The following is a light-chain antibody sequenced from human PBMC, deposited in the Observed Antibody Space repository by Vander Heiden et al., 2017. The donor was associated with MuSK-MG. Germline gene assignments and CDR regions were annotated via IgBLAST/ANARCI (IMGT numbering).Light chain of an antibody. CDR3: QHYDRAPLT. Sequence: DIQMTQSPSSLSASVGDRVPIPCRARQAISNYVAWYQQNPGKVPKLLIYAASTLQSGVPSRFSGSGSGRDFTLTISSLQPEDVATYYCQHYDRAPLTFGPGTRVHI. J-gene: IGKJ3*01. V-gene: IGKV1-27*01. CDR2: AAS. CDR1: QAISNY.